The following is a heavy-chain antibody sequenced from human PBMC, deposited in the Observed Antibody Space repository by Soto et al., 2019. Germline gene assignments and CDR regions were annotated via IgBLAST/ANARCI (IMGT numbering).Heavy chain of an antibody. CDR1: GYTFTGYY. CDR3: ARGSPVIAAAPYYYYGMDV. CDR2: INPNSGGT. J-gene: IGHJ6*02. D-gene: IGHD6-13*01. V-gene: IGHV1-2*04. Sequence: ASVKVSCKASGYTFTGYYMHWVRQAPGQGLEWMGWINPNSGGTNYAQKFQGWVTMTRDTSISTAYMELSRLRSDDTAVYYCARGSPVIAAAPYYYYGMDVWGQGTTVTVSS.